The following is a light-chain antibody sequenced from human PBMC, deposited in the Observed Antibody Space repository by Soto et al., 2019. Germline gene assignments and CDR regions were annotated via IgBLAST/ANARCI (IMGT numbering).Light chain of an antibody. V-gene: IGLV2-14*01. CDR3: SSYTSSATLV. CDR2: DVN. J-gene: IGLJ3*02. CDR1: SSDVGYSNH. Sequence: QSVLTQPASVSGSPGQSITISCTGASSDVGYSNHVSWYQQHPGKVPKLIIYDVNNRPSGVSDRFSGSKSGNTASLTISGLQSDDDGDYSCSSYTSSATLVFGGGTKVTVL.